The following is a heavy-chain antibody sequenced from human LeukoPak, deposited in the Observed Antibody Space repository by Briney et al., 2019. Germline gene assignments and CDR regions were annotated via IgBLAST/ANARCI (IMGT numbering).Heavy chain of an antibody. Sequence: AASVKVSCKASGYTLTSYYMHWVRQAPGQGLEWMAIISPSGGSTFYAQKFQGRVTMTRDMSTSTVYMELSSLRSEDTAVYYCARGLASYMDVWGKGTTVTVSS. D-gene: IGHD2-21*01. CDR2: ISPSGGST. J-gene: IGHJ6*03. CDR1: GYTLTSYY. V-gene: IGHV1-46*01. CDR3: ARGLASYMDV.